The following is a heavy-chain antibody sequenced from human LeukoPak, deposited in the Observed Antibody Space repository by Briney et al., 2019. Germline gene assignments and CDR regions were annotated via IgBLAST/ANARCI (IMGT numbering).Heavy chain of an antibody. J-gene: IGHJ5*02. V-gene: IGHV4-30-4*01. Sequence: SQTLSLTCTVSGGSISSGDYYWSWIRQPPGKGLEWIGYIYYSGSTYYNPSLKSRVTISVDTSKNQFSLKLSSVTAADTAVYYCARHRDGYNFGVNWFDPWGQGTLVTVSS. CDR2: IYYSGST. CDR1: GGSISSGDYY. CDR3: ARHRDGYNFGVNWFDP. D-gene: IGHD5-24*01.